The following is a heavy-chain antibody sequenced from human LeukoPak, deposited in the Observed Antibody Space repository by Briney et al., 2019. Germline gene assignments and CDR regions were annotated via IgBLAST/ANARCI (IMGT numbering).Heavy chain of an antibody. V-gene: IGHV3-48*01. D-gene: IGHD6-13*01. CDR2: ISSSSSTI. CDR1: GFTFSNYN. J-gene: IGHJ4*02. CDR3: ARDVSSSYYFDC. Sequence: PGGSLGLSCAASGFTFSNYNMNWVRQVPGKGLEWVSYISSSSSTIFYADSVKGRFTISRDNAKNSLYLQMNSLRAEDAAVYYCARDVSSSYYFDCWGQGTLVTVSS.